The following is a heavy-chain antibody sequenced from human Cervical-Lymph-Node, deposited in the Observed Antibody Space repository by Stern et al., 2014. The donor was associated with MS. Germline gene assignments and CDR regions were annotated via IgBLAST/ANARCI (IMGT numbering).Heavy chain of an antibody. Sequence: VQLVQSGAEVKKPGASVKVSCKASGYTFTSYDINWVRQATGQGLEWMGWMNPNSGNTGYAQKFQGRVTMTRSTSITTAYMELSGLRSEDTAVYYCARGRDRAAVVDYWGQGTLVTVSS. CDR3: ARGRDRAAVVDY. J-gene: IGHJ4*02. CDR1: GYTFTSYD. D-gene: IGHD1-14*01. V-gene: IGHV1-8*01. CDR2: MNPNSGNT.